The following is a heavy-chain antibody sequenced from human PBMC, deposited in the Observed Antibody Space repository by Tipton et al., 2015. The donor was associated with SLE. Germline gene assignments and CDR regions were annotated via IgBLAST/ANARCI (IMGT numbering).Heavy chain of an antibody. V-gene: IGHV3-15*01. CDR1: GFTLSNAW. CDR2: IKSKTDGGTT. CDR3: TPLRHYDHISGLDY. D-gene: IGHD3-16*01. J-gene: IGHJ4*02. Sequence: SLRLSCAASGFTLSNAWISWVRQAPGKGLEWVGRIKSKTDGGTTDYAAPVKGRFTIPRDDSRNTLYLQMNSLKTEDTAVYYCTPLRHYDHISGLDYWGQGTLVTV.